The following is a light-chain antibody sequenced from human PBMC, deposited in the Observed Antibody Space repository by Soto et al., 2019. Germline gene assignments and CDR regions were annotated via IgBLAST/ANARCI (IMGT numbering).Light chain of an antibody. CDR3: QQYDNFSG. V-gene: IGKV1-5*01. CDR2: DAS. J-gene: IGKJ4*01. Sequence: DVQMTQSPSTLSASIGDRVTITCRASQGIKNWLAWYQQEQGRAPKLLIYDASTLESGVPSRFSGSGSGTDSTLTVSSLQPDHFATYYCQQYDNFSGFGGGTKVEIK. CDR1: QGIKNW.